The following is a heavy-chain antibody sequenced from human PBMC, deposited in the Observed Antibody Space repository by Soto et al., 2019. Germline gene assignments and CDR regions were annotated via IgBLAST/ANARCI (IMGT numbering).Heavy chain of an antibody. CDR2: IWYDGSNK. J-gene: IGHJ6*02. D-gene: IGHD5-12*01. V-gene: IGHV3-33*01. Sequence: QVQLVESGGGVVQPGRSLRLSCAASGFTFSSYGMHWVRQAPGKGLEWVAVIWYDGSNKYYADSVKGRFTISRDNSKNTLYLQMNSLRAEDTAVYYCARDLSDSGYFTYGMDVWGQGTTVTVS. CDR3: ARDLSDSGYFTYGMDV. CDR1: GFTFSSYG.